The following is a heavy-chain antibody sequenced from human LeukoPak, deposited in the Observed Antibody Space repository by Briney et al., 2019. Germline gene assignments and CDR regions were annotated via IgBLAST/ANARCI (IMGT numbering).Heavy chain of an antibody. J-gene: IGHJ3*02. CDR1: GRSISSYY. CDR2: FYISGST. CDR3: ARDPYQGAFDI. Sequence: KSSETLSLTCTVSGRSISSYYWSWIRQPAGKGLEWIGRFYISGSTNYNRSLKSRVSMSGDTSTNKFSLKLSSVTAADTAVYYCARDPYQGAFDIWGQGTLVTVSS. V-gene: IGHV4-4*07. D-gene: IGHD2-2*01.